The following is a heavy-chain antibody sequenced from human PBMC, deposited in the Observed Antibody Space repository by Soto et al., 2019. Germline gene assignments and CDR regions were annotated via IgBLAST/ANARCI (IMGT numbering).Heavy chain of an antibody. Sequence: XSVKVSCTASGYTFTGYYMHWVRQAPGQGLEWMGWINPNSGGTNYAQKFQGWVTMTRDTSTSTAYMELSRLRSDDTAVYYCARAVVGASTRLYFDDWGQGTLVTVSS. V-gene: IGHV1-2*04. CDR1: GYTFTGYY. CDR2: INPNSGGT. D-gene: IGHD1-26*01. CDR3: ARAVVGASTRLYFDD. J-gene: IGHJ4*02.